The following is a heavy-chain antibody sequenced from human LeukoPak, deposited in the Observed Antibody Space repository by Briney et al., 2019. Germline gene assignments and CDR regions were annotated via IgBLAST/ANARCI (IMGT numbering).Heavy chain of an antibody. V-gene: IGHV1-69*11. CDR3: TRDADSNLVSDAFDV. CDR1: GGNFVNYA. D-gene: IGHD2-21*01. J-gene: IGHJ3*01. Sequence: SVKVSCKTSGGNFVNYATNWVRQVPGQGLEWMGRIIPAISRTDYTYNFEDRVTITADDSATTAYLEVTNLRPEDTAMYYCTRDADSNLVSDAFDVWGQGTMVTVSS. CDR2: IIPAISRT.